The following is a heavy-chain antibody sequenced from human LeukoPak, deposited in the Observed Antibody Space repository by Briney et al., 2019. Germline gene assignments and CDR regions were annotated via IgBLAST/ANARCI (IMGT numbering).Heavy chain of an antibody. CDR1: GFTFSSYW. V-gene: IGHV3-74*01. D-gene: IGHD3-3*01. Sequence: GGSLRLSCAATGFTFSSYWLHWVRQAPGKGLTWVSRINTDGSRINYADSVKGRFTSSRDNAKNTLYLQMNSLRVEDTAVYFYARGGPVYDPHWYDPWGQGTQVTVSS. CDR3: ARGGPVYDPHWYDP. J-gene: IGHJ5*02. CDR2: INTDGSRI.